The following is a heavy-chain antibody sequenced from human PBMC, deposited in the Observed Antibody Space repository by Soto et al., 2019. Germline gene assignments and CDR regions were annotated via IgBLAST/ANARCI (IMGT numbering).Heavy chain of an antibody. Sequence: AGSLRLSCASSGFPFSSYSMSWVRQAPGKGLEWVSGFRTGGDDGTTYYADSVKGRFTISRDNSKNTLFLQMNSLRAEDTAIYYCAKKVNSGPGSQYFDYWGQGTLVTVSS. D-gene: IGHD3-10*01. V-gene: IGHV3-23*01. CDR1: GFPFSSYS. CDR3: AKKVNSGPGSQYFDY. CDR2: FRTGGDDGTT. J-gene: IGHJ4*02.